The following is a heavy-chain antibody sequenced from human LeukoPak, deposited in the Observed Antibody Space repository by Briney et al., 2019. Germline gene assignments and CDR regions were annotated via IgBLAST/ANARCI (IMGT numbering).Heavy chain of an antibody. V-gene: IGHV1-24*01. Sequence: ASVKVSCKVSGYTLTELSMHWVRQAPGKGLEWMGGFDPEDGETIYAQKFQGRVTMTEDTSTDTAYMELSSLRSEDTAVYYCATARGFLGSRDYWGQGTLVTVSS. CDR1: GYTLTELS. D-gene: IGHD3-3*01. J-gene: IGHJ4*02. CDR2: FDPEDGET. CDR3: ATARGFLGSRDY.